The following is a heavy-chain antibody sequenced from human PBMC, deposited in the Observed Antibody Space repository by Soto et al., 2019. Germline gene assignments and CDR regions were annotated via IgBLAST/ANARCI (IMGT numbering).Heavy chain of an antibody. CDR3: ARAPYDSSNDDSFDI. V-gene: IGHV4-4*02. Sequence: QVQLQESGPGLVKPSGTLSLTCAVSGGSISSSNWWSWVRQPPGKGLEWIGESYHSGSTNHNPSPKDRVTISVNKSKDQFSLKLSSVTAGETAVDSCARAPYDSSNDDSFDIWGQGTMVTVSS. D-gene: IGHD3-22*01. CDR1: GGSISSSNW. CDR2: SYHSGST. J-gene: IGHJ3*02.